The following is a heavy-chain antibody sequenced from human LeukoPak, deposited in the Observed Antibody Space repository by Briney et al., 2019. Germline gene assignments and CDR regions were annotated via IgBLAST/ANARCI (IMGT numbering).Heavy chain of an antibody. D-gene: IGHD5-18*01. CDR3: ARTVKYSYGYSWFDY. CDR2: INHSGST. CDR1: GGSFSGYY. J-gene: IGHJ4*02. Sequence: PSETLSLTCAVYGGSFSGYYWSWIGQPPGKGLEWIEEINHSGSTNYNPSLKSRVTISVGTSKNQFSLKLSSVTAADTAVYYCARTVKYSYGYSWFDYWGQGTLVTVSS. V-gene: IGHV4-34*01.